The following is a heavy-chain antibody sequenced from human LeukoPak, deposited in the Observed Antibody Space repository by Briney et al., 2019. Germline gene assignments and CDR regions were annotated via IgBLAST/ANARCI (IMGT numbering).Heavy chain of an antibody. V-gene: IGHV1-46*01. D-gene: IGHD2-21*02. CDR3: ARVTASAQLDP. CDR1: EYTFTSYY. Sequence: ASVKVSCKASEYTFTSYYMHWVRQAPGQGLEWMGIINPSGGSTSYAQKFQGRVTMTRDTSTSTVYMELSSLRSEDTAVYYCARVTASAQLDPWGQGTLVTVSS. J-gene: IGHJ5*02. CDR2: INPSGGST.